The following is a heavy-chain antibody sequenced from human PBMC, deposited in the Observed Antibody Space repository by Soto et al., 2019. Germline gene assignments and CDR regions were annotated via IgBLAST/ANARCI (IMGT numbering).Heavy chain of an antibody. D-gene: IGHD3-10*01. CDR3: ARGLGFGELSPLSDYYMDV. J-gene: IGHJ6*03. V-gene: IGHV4-59*12. CDR2: IYYSGST. CDR1: GGSISSYY. Sequence: SETLSLTCTVSGGSISSYYWSWIRQPPGKGLEWIGYIYYSGSTNYNPSLKSRVTISVDTSKNQFSLKLSSVTAADTAVYYCARGLGFGELSPLSDYYMDVWGKGTTVTVSS.